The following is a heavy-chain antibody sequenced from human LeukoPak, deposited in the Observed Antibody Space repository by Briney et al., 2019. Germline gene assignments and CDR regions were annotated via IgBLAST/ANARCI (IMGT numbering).Heavy chain of an antibody. D-gene: IGHD5-18*01. J-gene: IGHJ3*02. V-gene: IGHV3-30*18. Sequence: GGSLRLSCEASGFPFSNFGMHWVRQAPGKRLEWVALVSFDGSIKDYRDSVKGRFTVSRDNSKNTLYLQMNSLRAEDTAVYYCAKDVDTAMENAFDIWGQGTMVTVSS. CDR3: AKDVDTAMENAFDI. CDR2: VSFDGSIK. CDR1: GFPFSNFG.